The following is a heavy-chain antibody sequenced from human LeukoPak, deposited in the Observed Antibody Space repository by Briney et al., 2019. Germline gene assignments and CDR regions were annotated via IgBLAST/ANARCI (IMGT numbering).Heavy chain of an antibody. CDR2: INPNSGGT. D-gene: IGHD6-13*01. CDR1: GYTFTGYY. V-gene: IGHV1-2*02. Sequence: GSVKVSCKASGYTFTGYYMHWVRQAPGQGLEWMGWINPNSGGTNYAQKFQGRVTMTRDTSISTAYMELSSLRSEDTAVYYCARGVGIAAAATGNWGQGTLVTVSS. J-gene: IGHJ4*02. CDR3: ARGVGIAAAATGN.